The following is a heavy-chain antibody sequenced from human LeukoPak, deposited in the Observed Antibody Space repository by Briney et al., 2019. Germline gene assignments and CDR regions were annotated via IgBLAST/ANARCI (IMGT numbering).Heavy chain of an antibody. Sequence: GESLKISCKGSGYSFTSYWIGWVRQMPGKGLEWMGIIYPGDSDTRYSQSFQGQVTISADKSISTAYLQWSSLKASDTAMYYCARRQILGYCSSTSCYGNWFDPWGQGTLVTVSS. V-gene: IGHV5-51*01. J-gene: IGHJ5*02. D-gene: IGHD2-2*01. CDR1: GYSFTSYW. CDR2: IYPGDSDT. CDR3: ARRQILGYCSSTSCYGNWFDP.